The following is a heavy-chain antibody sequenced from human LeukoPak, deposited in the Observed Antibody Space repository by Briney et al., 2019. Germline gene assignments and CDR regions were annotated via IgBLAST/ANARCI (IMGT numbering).Heavy chain of an antibody. J-gene: IGHJ4*02. Sequence: SETLSLTCTVSGGSISSGGYYWSWIRQHPGTGLEWIGYIYYSGSTYYNPSLKSRVTMSVDTSKNQFSLKLSSVTAADTAVYYCARGGYGSAYFDYWGQGTLVTVSS. CDR2: IYYSGST. D-gene: IGHD3-10*01. CDR1: GGSISSGGYY. V-gene: IGHV4-31*03. CDR3: ARGGYGSAYFDY.